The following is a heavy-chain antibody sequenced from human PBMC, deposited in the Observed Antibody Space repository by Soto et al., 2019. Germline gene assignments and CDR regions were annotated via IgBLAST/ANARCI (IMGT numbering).Heavy chain of an antibody. CDR1: GFTFNTYG. CDR2: IWYDGSIK. V-gene: IGHV3-33*01. Sequence: SGGSLRLSCAASGFTFNTYGMHWVRQIPGNGLQWVAIIWYDGSIKYYADSVKGRFTISRDNSKNTLYLQMNNLRDEDTAVYYCARIDCTGNNCNPYYHYGMDVWGQGPTVTVSS. CDR3: ARIDCTGNNCNPYYHYGMDV. J-gene: IGHJ6*02. D-gene: IGHD2-8*02.